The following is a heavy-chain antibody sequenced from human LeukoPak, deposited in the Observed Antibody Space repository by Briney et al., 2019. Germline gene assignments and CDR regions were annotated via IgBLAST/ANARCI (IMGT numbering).Heavy chain of an antibody. V-gene: IGHV4-59*08. J-gene: IGHJ3*02. CDR1: GGSISPYY. Sequence: SETLSLTCTVSGGSISPYYWSWIRQPPGKGLEWIGNIYYSGSTRYNSSLKSRVTISVDTSKNQFSLKLSSVTAADAAVYYCARRGLFGAAAIRNAFDIWGQGTMVTVSS. D-gene: IGHD6-13*01. CDR3: ARRGLFGAAAIRNAFDI. CDR2: IYYSGST.